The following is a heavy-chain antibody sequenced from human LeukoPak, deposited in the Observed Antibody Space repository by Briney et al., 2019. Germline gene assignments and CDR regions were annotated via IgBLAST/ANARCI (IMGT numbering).Heavy chain of an antibody. Sequence: GGSLRLSCAASGFTFDDYTMHWVRQAPGKGLEWVSLISWDGGSTYYADSVKGRFTISRDNSKTSLYLQMNSLRTEDTALYYCAKDIARYDSERGAFDIWGQGTMVTVSS. V-gene: IGHV3-43*01. D-gene: IGHD3-22*01. CDR3: AKDIARYDSERGAFDI. CDR2: ISWDGGST. CDR1: GFTFDDYT. J-gene: IGHJ3*02.